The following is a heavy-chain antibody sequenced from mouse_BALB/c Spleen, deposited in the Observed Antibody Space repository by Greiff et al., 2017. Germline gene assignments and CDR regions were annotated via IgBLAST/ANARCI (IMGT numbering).Heavy chain of an antibody. CDR3: SGEGDGNVCGMDY. D-gene: IGHD2-1*01. CDR2: IDPSDSYT. V-gene: IGHV1S127*01. J-gene: IGHJ4*01. Sequence: QVQLQQPGAELVKPGASVKMSCKASGYTFTSYWMHWVKQRPGQGLEWIGVIDPSDSYTSYNQKFKGKATLTVDTSSSTAYMQLSSLTSEDSAVYYWSGEGDGNVCGMDYWGQGTSVTVSA. CDR1: GYTFTSYW.